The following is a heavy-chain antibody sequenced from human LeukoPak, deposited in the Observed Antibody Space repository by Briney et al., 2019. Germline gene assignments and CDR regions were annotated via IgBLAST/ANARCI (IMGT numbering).Heavy chain of an antibody. CDR1: GYTLTELS. CDR2: FDPEHGEK. D-gene: IGHD3-10*01. Sequence: ASVKVSCKVSGYTLTELSMHWVRQAPGKGLEWMGTFDPEHGEKIYAQRFQGRVTMTDDTSTDTAYMELSSLRSEDTAVYYCATAKTWFGEPPIYYYGMDVWGQGTTVTVSS. CDR3: ATAKTWFGEPPIYYYGMDV. V-gene: IGHV1-24*01. J-gene: IGHJ6*02.